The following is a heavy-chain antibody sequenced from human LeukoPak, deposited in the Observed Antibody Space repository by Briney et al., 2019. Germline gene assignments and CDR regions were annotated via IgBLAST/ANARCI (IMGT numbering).Heavy chain of an antibody. D-gene: IGHD6-13*01. V-gene: IGHV3-30*02. Sequence: GGSLRLSCTASGFNFSTYDMHWVRQAPGKGLEWVAFIRYDGRNKYYADSVKGRFTISRDNSKNTLYLQMNSLRPEDTAVYYCAKDSVIEQQLGIFVRGIVYWGQGTLVTVSS. CDR3: AKDSVIEQQLGIFVRGIVY. J-gene: IGHJ4*02. CDR2: IRYDGRNK. CDR1: GFNFSTYD.